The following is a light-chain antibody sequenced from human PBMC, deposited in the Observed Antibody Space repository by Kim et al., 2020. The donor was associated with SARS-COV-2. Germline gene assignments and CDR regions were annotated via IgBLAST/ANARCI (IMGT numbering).Light chain of an antibody. Sequence: GGTVTRACGLSSGSVSTSYYPSWYQQTPGQAPRTLIYSTNTRSSGVPDRFSGSILGNKAALTITGAQADDESDYYCVLYMGSGTWVFGGGTQLTV. CDR3: VLYMGSGTWV. J-gene: IGLJ3*02. CDR1: SGSVSTSYY. V-gene: IGLV8-61*01. CDR2: STN.